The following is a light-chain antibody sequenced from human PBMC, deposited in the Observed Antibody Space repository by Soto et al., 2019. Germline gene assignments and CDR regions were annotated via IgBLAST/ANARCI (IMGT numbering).Light chain of an antibody. V-gene: IGLV1-40*01. CDR3: QSYDSSLSGLV. CDR2: GNN. J-gene: IGLJ2*01. CDR1: RSNIGAGYD. Sequence: QSVLTQPHSVSGAPGQRVIICCTGSRSNIGAGYDLHWYQQLPGSVPKLLIDGNNNRPSGAPDRFSASKSASSASLAITGLRADDEADYYCQSYDSSLSGLVFGGGTKLTVL.